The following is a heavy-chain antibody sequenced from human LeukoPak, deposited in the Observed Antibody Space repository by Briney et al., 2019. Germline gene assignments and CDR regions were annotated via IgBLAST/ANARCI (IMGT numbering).Heavy chain of an antibody. CDR2: ISGSGGST. CDR1: GFTFSSYA. D-gene: IGHD1-26*01. CDR3: AKNGGSYYGYFDY. V-gene: IGHV3-23*01. Sequence: GGSMRLSCAASGFTFSSYAMSWVRQAPGKGLEWVSAISGSGGSTYYADSVKGRFTISRDNSKNTLYLQMNSLRAEDTAVYYCAKNGGSYYGYFDYWGQGTLVTVSS. J-gene: IGHJ4*02.